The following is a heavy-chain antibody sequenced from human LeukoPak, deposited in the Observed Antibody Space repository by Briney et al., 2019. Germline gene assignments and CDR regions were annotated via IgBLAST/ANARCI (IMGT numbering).Heavy chain of an antibody. Sequence: PSETLSLTCTVSGGSISSHYWSWIRQPAGKGLEWIGRIYTSGSNDYNPPVKSRVTMSIDTSRNQFSLKLTSVTAADTAVYYCARHFEGSAYYFDHWGQGTLVTVSS. D-gene: IGHD6-19*01. CDR1: GGSISSHY. CDR2: IYTSGSN. V-gene: IGHV4-4*07. CDR3: ARHFEGSAYYFDH. J-gene: IGHJ4*02.